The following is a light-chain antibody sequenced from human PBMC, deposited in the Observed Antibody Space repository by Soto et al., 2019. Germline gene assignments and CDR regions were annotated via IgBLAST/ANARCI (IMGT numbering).Light chain of an antibody. CDR3: SLYVGSTTYV. J-gene: IGLJ1*01. CDR1: SGYVGTYSL. Sequence: QSALAQPASVSGSPGQSITIYCHGASGYVGTYSLVSWYQQHPGKAPKVVMYEGHKWPSGVPDRFSGSTSVSTASLTLSGLQTDDEADYYCSLYVGSTTYVFGTGTKVTVL. V-gene: IGLV2-23*01. CDR2: EGH.